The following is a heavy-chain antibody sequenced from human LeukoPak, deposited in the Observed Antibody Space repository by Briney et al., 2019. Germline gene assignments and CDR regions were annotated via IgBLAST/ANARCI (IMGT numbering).Heavy chain of an antibody. CDR2: ISSNGGNT. CDR1: GFTFSSYA. V-gene: IGHV3-23*01. Sequence: GGSLRLSCAASGFTFSSYAMSWVRQAAGKGLEWVSAISSNGGNTYYADSVKGRFTISRDNSKNTLYPQMNSLRAEDTAVYYCANILSSGWFDPWGQGTLVTVSS. D-gene: IGHD6-19*01. CDR3: ANILSSGWFDP. J-gene: IGHJ5*02.